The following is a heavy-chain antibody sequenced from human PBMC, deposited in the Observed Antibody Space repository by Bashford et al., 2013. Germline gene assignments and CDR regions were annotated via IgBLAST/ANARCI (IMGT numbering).Heavy chain of an antibody. D-gene: IGHD3-10*01. CDR2: ISGSGGST. Sequence: VRQAPGKGLEWVSAISGSGGSTYYADSVKGRFTISRDNSKNTLYLQMNSLRAEDTAVYYCAKNMRPGSGSLDAFDIWGQGTMVTVSS. CDR3: AKNMRPGSGSLDAFDI. J-gene: IGHJ3*02. V-gene: IGHV3-23*01.